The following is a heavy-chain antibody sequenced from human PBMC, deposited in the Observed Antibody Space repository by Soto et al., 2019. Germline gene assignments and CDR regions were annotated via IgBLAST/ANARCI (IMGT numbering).Heavy chain of an antibody. V-gene: IGHV3-30-3*01. CDR3: ARAPQNWNYADY. CDR2: ISYDGSNK. J-gene: IGHJ4*02. D-gene: IGHD1-7*01. CDR1: GFTFSSYA. Sequence: VQLLESGGGLVQPGGSLRLSCAASGFTFSSYAMHWVRQAPGKGLEWVAVISYDGSNKYYADSVKGRFTISRDNSKNTLYLQMNSLRAEDTAVYYCARAPQNWNYADYWGQGTLVTVSS.